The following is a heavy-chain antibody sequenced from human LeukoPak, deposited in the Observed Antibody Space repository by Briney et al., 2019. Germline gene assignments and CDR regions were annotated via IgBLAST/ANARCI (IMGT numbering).Heavy chain of an antibody. V-gene: IGHV3-30*18. Sequence: GRSLRLSCAASGFTFSGYGMHWVRQAPGKGLEWVAVISYDGSNKYYADSVKGRFTISRDNSKNTLYLQMNSLGAEDTAVYYCAKSRDYYDSSGQDYWGQGTLVTVSS. CDR3: AKSRDYYDSSGQDY. CDR1: GFTFSGYG. D-gene: IGHD3-22*01. CDR2: ISYDGSNK. J-gene: IGHJ4*02.